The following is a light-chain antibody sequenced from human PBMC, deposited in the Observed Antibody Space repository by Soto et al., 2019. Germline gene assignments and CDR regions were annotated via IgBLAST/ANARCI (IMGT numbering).Light chain of an antibody. CDR1: SSDVGSSNY. CDR3: SSYTRGNSWV. J-gene: IGLJ3*02. Sequence: QSALTQPASVSGSPGQSITIYCTGTSSDVGSSNYVSWYQHHPGKAPQLIIFDVSDRPSGVSHRFSGSKSGNTASLIISGLLAEDEAYYYCSSYTRGNSWVFGGGTKLTVL. V-gene: IGLV2-14*03. CDR2: DVS.